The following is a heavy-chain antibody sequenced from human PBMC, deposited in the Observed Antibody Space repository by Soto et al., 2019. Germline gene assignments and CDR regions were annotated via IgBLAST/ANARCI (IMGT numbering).Heavy chain of an antibody. V-gene: IGHV4-34*01. CDR3: ARLNATYYFDY. CDR1: GGSFSGYY. J-gene: IGHJ4*02. Sequence: QVQLQQWGAGLLKPSETLSLTCAVYGGSFSGYYWSWIRQPPGKGLEWIGEINHSGSTNYNPSLKSRVTISVDTSKSQFSLKLSSVTAADTAVYYCARLNATYYFDYWGQGTLVTVSS. CDR2: INHSGST.